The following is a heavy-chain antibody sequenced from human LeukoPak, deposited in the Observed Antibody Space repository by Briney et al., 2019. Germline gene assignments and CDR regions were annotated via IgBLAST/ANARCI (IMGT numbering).Heavy chain of an antibody. CDR3: ARDKDNGCGD. CDR1: GYSFTDYY. V-gene: IGHV1-2*02. Sequence: ASVKVSCKASGYSFTDYYIHWVRQAPGQGLEWMGWINPKSGGTKYAQRFQGRVTMTRDTSITTAYMDVSRLRPDDTAVYYCARDKDNGCGDWGQGTLVTVSS. D-gene: IGHD3-10*01. CDR2: INPKSGGT. J-gene: IGHJ4*02.